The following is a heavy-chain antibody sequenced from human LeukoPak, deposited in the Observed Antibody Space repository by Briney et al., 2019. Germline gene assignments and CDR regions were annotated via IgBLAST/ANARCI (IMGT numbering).Heavy chain of an antibody. CDR1: GYTFTSYY. V-gene: IGHV1-18*04. J-gene: IGHJ4*02. CDR2: ISAYNGNT. Sequence: GASVKVSCKASGYTFTSYYMHWVRQAPGQGLEWMGWISAYNGNTNYAQKLQGRVTMTTNTSTSTAYMEMRSLRSDDTAVYYCARDSRLPGYYYDSSGYSAPFDYWGQGTLVTVSS. D-gene: IGHD3-22*01. CDR3: ARDSRLPGYYYDSSGYSAPFDY.